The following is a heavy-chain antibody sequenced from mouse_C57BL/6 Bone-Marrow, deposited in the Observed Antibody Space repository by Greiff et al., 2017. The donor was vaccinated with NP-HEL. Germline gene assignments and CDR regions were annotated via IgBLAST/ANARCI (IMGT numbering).Heavy chain of an antibody. CDR2: IYPRSGNT. CDR3: ARELGDYAMDY. D-gene: IGHD4-1*01. CDR1: GYTFTSYG. J-gene: IGHJ4*01. Sequence: QVQLQQSGAELARPGASVKLSCKASGYTFTSYGISWVKQRTGQGLEWIGEIYPRSGNTYYNEQFKGKATQTADKASSTAYMELRSLTAEDSAVYFCARELGDYAMDYWGQGTSVTVSS. V-gene: IGHV1-81*01.